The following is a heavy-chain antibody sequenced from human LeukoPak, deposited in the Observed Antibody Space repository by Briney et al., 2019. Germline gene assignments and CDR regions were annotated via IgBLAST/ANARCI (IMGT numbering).Heavy chain of an antibody. CDR3: ARGRYYYGSGTYYYYMDV. D-gene: IGHD3-10*01. CDR2: INHSGST. J-gene: IGHJ6*03. Sequence: PSETLSLTCAVYGGSFSGYYWSWICQPPGKGLEWIGEINHSGSTNYNPSLKSRVTISVDTSKNQFSLKLSSVTAADTAVYYCARGRYYYGSGTYYYYMDVWGKGTTVTISS. V-gene: IGHV4-34*01. CDR1: GGSFSGYY.